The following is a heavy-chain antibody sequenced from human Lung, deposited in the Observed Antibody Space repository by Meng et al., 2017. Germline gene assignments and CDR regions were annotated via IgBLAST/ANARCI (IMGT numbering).Heavy chain of an antibody. CDR3: ARGPTTMAHDFDY. CDR1: GGSFSDYY. V-gene: IGHV4-34*01. Sequence: HILRWCEGLLKPTESLSLTCVVSGGSFSDYYWSWIRQPPGKGLEWIGEINHSGSTNYNPSLESRATISVDTSQNNLSLKLSSVTAADSAVYYCARGPTTMAHDFDYWGQGTLVTVSS. D-gene: IGHD4-11*01. J-gene: IGHJ4*02. CDR2: INHSGST.